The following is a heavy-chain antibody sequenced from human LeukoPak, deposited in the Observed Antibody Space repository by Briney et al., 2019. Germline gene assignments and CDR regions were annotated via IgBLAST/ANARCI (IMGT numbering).Heavy chain of an antibody. D-gene: IGHD1-26*01. V-gene: IGHV5-10-1*01. CDR1: GYSFTSYW. CDR2: IDPSDSYT. CDR3: ARTVGATVWFDP. J-gene: IGHJ5*02. Sequence: GESLKISCKGSGYSFTSYWINRVRQMPGKGLVWMGRIDPSDSYTNYSPSFQGHVTISADKSISTAYLQWSSLKASDTAMYYCARTVGATVWFDPWGQGTLVTVSS.